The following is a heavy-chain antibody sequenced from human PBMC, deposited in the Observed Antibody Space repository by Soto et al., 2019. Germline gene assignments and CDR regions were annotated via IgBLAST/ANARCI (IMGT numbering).Heavy chain of an antibody. V-gene: IGHV3-7*01. Sequence: EVQLVESGGGVVQPGGSLRLSCAVSGFTFGNQWMSWVRQAPGKGLEWVANINQDGSAKSHVDSVEGRFTISRDNAKNSLYLQMNILRVEETAVYYCARVPFWGQGTLVTVSS. CDR3: ARVPF. D-gene: IGHD3-3*02. CDR2: INQDGSAK. CDR1: GFTFGNQW. J-gene: IGHJ4*02.